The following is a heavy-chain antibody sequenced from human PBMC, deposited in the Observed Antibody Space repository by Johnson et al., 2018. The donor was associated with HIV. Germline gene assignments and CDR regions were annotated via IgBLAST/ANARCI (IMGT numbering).Heavy chain of an antibody. D-gene: IGHD2-21*01. CDR2: ISSGGSVR. CDR1: GFTFSDYY. J-gene: IGHJ3*02. CDR3: ARHTGYDAFDI. V-gene: IGHV3-11*04. Sequence: QVQLVESGGGLVKPGGSLRLSCAASGFTFSDYYMNWIRQAPGTGLEWLSNISSGGSVRYYADSVRGRFTISRANAENSLYLQMNSLRAEDTAVYYCARHTGYDAFDIWGQGTMVTVSS.